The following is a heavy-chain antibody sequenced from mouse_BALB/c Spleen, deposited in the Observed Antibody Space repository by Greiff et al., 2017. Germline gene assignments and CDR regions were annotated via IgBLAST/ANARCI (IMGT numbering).Heavy chain of an antibody. CDR1: GYSITSDYA. V-gene: IGHV3-2*02. J-gene: IGHJ4*01. CDR2: ISYSGST. Sequence: EVMLVESGPGLVKPSQSLSLTCTVTGYSITSDYAWNWIRQFPGNKLEWMGYISYSGSTSYNPSLKSRISITRDTSKNQFFLQLNSVTTEDTATYYCARSDRYAPMDYWGQGTSVTVSS. D-gene: IGHD2-14*01. CDR3: ARSDRYAPMDY.